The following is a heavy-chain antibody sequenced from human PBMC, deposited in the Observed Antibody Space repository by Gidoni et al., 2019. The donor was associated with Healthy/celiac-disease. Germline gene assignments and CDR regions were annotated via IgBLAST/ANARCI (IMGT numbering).Heavy chain of an antibody. Sequence: QVQLQESGPGLVKPSETLSLTCTVSGGSISSYYWSWIRQPAGKGLEWIGRIYTSGSTNYNPSLKSRVTMSVDTAKNKCSLKLSSVTAADTAVYYCAREPPYGDDAFDIWGQGTMVTVSS. CDR1: GGSISSYY. D-gene: IGHD4-17*01. CDR2: IYTSGST. V-gene: IGHV4-4*07. CDR3: AREPPYGDDAFDI. J-gene: IGHJ3*02.